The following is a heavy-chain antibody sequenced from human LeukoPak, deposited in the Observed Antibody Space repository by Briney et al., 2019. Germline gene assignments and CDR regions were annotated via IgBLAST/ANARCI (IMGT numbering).Heavy chain of an antibody. D-gene: IGHD3-10*01. J-gene: IGHJ5*02. CDR3: ARSRMVRGVIRSGGWFDP. Sequence: ASVKVSCKASGYTFTNYAMNWVRQATGQGLEWMGWMNPNSGNTGYAQKFQGRVTMTRNTSISTVYMELSSLRSEDTAVYYCARSRMVRGVIRSGGWFDPWGQGTLVTVSS. CDR2: MNPNSGNT. V-gene: IGHV1-8*01. CDR1: GYTFTNYA.